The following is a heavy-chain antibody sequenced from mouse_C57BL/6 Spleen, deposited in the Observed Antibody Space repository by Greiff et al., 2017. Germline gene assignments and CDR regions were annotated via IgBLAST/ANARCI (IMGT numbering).Heavy chain of an antibody. J-gene: IGHJ1*03. V-gene: IGHV1-64*01. D-gene: IGHD2-4*01. CDR2: IHPNSGST. Sequence: QVQLQQPGAELVKPGASVKLSCKASGYTFTSYWMHWVKQRPGQGLEWIGMIHPNSGSTNYNEKFKSKATLTVDKSSSTAYMQLSSLTSEDSAVYYCARHDDYDVSWYFDVWGTGTTVTVSS. CDR1: GYTFTSYW. CDR3: ARHDDYDVSWYFDV.